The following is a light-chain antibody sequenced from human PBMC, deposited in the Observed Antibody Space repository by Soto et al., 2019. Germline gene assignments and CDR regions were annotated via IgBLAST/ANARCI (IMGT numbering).Light chain of an antibody. V-gene: IGKV1-8*01. Sequence: AIRMTQSPSSLSASTGDRVTITCRASQGISSYLAWYQQKPGKAPKLLIYAASTLQSGVPSRFSGSGSGTDFTLTISCLQSEDFATCYCQQYYSYTKTFGQGTKVDIK. CDR1: QGISSY. J-gene: IGKJ1*01. CDR2: AAS. CDR3: QQYYSYTKT.